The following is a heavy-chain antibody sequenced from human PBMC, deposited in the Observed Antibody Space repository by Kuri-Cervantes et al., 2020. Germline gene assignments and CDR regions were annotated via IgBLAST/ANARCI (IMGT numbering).Heavy chain of an antibody. Sequence: GESLKISCIASGFNFRSNGMHWVRQAPAKGLEWVAVISYDGSVKHYAESVKGRFIVSRDNSKNTLYLQMNSLTAEDTAVYYCAKADVGAVAGSDYWGQGTLVTVSS. CDR2: ISYDGSVK. J-gene: IGHJ4*02. V-gene: IGHV3-30*18. CDR1: GFNFRSNG. CDR3: AKADVGAVAGSDY. D-gene: IGHD6-19*01.